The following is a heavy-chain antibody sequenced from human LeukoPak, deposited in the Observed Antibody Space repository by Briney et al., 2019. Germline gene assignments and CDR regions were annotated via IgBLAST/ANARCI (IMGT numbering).Heavy chain of an antibody. CDR2: IIPIFGTA. CDR3: ARGSVVVVAASDY. Sequence: ASVKVSCKASGGTFSSYAISWVRQAPGQGLEWMGGIIPIFGTANYAQKFQGRVTMTTDTSTSTAYMELRSLRSDDTAVYYCARGSVVVVAASDYWGQGTLVTVSS. V-gene: IGHV1-69*05. J-gene: IGHJ4*02. D-gene: IGHD2-15*01. CDR1: GGTFSSYA.